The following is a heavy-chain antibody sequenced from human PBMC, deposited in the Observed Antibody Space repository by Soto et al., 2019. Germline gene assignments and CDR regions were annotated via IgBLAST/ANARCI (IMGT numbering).Heavy chain of an antibody. CDR3: AINTYYDFWRGYFS. Sequence: GESLKISCAASGFTFSSYAMSWVRQAPWKGLEWVSAISGSGGSTYYADSVKGRFTISRDNSKNTLYLQMNSLRAEDTAVYYCAINTYYDFWRGYFSWGQGTLVTVSS. J-gene: IGHJ5*02. CDR1: GFTFSSYA. CDR2: ISGSGGST. V-gene: IGHV3-23*01. D-gene: IGHD3-3*01.